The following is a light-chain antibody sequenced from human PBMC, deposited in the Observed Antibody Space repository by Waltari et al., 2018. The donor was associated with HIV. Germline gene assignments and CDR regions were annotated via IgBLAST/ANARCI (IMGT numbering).Light chain of an antibody. CDR3: SSYAGSNTVV. V-gene: IGLV2-8*01. Sequence: QSALTQPPSASGSPGQSFTISCTGTSSDVGAYNYVSWYQQHPGKAPKLMIYEVNKRPSGVPDRFSGSKSGNTASLSVSGLQAEDEADYYCSSYAGSNTVVFGGGTKLTVL. CDR1: SSDVGAYNY. J-gene: IGLJ2*01. CDR2: EVN.